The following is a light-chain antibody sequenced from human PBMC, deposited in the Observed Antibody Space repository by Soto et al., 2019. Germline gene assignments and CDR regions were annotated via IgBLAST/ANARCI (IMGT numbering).Light chain of an antibody. Sequence: QSVLTQPPSVSGAPGQRVTISCTGSSSNIGAGYDVHWYQQLPGTAPKLLIYGNSNQPSGVPDRFSGSKSGTSASLAITGLQAEDEADYYCQSYDSSLSGNYVFGTGTKV. V-gene: IGLV1-40*01. J-gene: IGLJ1*01. CDR2: GNS. CDR1: SSNIGAGYD. CDR3: QSYDSSLSGNYV.